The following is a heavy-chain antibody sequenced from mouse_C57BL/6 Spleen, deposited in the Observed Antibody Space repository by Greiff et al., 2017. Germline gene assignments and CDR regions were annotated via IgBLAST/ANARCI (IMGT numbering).Heavy chain of an antibody. CDR2: INPSNGGT. CDR3: SSSGYGSSSWYFDV. Sequence: QVQLQQPGTELVKPGASVKLSCKASGYTFTSYWMHWVKQRPGQGLEWMGNINPSNGGTNYNEKFKSKATLTVNKSYSTAYMQLSSLTSEDSAVYFCSSSGYGSSSWYFDVWGTGTAVTVSS. D-gene: IGHD1-1*01. J-gene: IGHJ1*03. CDR1: GYTFTSYW. V-gene: IGHV1-53*01.